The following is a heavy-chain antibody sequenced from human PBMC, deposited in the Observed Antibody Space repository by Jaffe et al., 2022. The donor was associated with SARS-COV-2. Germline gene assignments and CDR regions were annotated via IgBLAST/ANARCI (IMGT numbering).Heavy chain of an antibody. CDR3: ARSGGCSSTSCYISYYYYGMDV. CDR1: GFTFSSYA. V-gene: IGHV3-64*01. D-gene: IGHD2-2*02. Sequence: EVQLVESGGGLVQPGGSLRLSCAASGFTFSSYAMHWVRQAPGKGLEYVSAISSNGGSTYYANSVKGRFTISRDNSKNTLYLQMGSLRAEDMAVYYCARSGGCSSTSCYISYYYYGMDVWGQGTTVTVSS. CDR2: ISSNGGST. J-gene: IGHJ6*02.